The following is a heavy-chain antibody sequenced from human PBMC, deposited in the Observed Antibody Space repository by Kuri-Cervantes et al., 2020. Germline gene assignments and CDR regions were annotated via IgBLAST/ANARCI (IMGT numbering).Heavy chain of an antibody. V-gene: IGHV7-4-1*02. CDR1: GYTFTSYA. CDR2: INTNTGNP. Sequence: ASVKVSCKASGYTFTSYAMNWVRQAPGQGLEWMGWINTNTGNPTYAQGFTGRFVFSLDTSVSTAYLQISSLKAEGTAVYYCARVPHNLIWSGELTGWGQGTLVTVSS. D-gene: IGHD3-10*01. CDR3: ARVPHNLIWSGELTG. J-gene: IGHJ4*02.